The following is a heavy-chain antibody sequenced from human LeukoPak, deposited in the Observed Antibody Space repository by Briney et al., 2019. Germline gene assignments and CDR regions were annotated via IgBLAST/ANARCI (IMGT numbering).Heavy chain of an antibody. D-gene: IGHD6-19*01. CDR1: GGSFSGFY. Sequence: KPSETLSLTCAVYGGSFSGFYLTWIRQPPGKGLEWIGEINHSGSTNYNPSLKSRVTISVDTSKNHFSLKLSSVTAADTAVYYCARLKYSSGWSVWGQGTLVTVSS. V-gene: IGHV4-34*01. CDR2: INHSGST. J-gene: IGHJ4*02. CDR3: ARLKYSSGWSV.